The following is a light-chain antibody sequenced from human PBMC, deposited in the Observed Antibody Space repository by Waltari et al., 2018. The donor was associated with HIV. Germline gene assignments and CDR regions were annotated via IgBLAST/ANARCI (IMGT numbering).Light chain of an antibody. Sequence: QSALTQPPSASGSPGPSVTISCPGTSRDIGGYPYVSWYQQYPGKAPKLMIYEVSTRPSGVPDRFSGSKSANTASLTVSGLQAEDEADYYCSSYGGSANLLFGGGTKLTVL. J-gene: IGLJ2*01. CDR2: EVS. CDR1: SRDIGGYPY. CDR3: SSYGGSANLL. V-gene: IGLV2-8*01.